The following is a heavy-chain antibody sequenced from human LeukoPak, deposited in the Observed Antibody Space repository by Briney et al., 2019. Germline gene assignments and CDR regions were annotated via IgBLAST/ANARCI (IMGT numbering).Heavy chain of an antibody. CDR2: IYYSGST. V-gene: IGHV4-59*01. J-gene: IGHJ4*02. CDR3: ARVHKLWFSDY. D-gene: IGHD3-10*01. Sequence: SETLSLTCTVSGGSISSYYWSWIRQPPGKGLEWIGYIYYSGSTNYNPSLKSRVTISVDTSKNQFSLKLSSVTAADTAVYYCARVHKLWFSDYWGQGTLVTVSS. CDR1: GGSISSYY.